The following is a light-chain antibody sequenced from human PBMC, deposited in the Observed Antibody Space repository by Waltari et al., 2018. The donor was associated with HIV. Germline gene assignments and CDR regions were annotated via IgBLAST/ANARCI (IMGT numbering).Light chain of an antibody. CDR3: QQYNKWPPT. Sequence: IVLMQSPATLSVSPGERATLSCRASQSVSSNLAWYQQKPGKAPRLLINSASTMATGIPARFSGSGSGTEFTLTISSLQSEDFAVYYCQQYNKWPPTFGGGSKVEIK. CDR1: QSVSSN. J-gene: IGKJ4*01. V-gene: IGKV3D-15*01. CDR2: SAS.